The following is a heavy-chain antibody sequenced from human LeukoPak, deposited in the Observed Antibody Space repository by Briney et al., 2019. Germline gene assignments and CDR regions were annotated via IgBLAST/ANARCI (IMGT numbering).Heavy chain of an antibody. CDR1: GGSIIGNSTDY. Sequence: SEALSLTCTVSGGSIIGNSTDYWGWVRLTPGKGLEWIATVHHSGGTYVNPSLNRRVTISVHMSKSQFSLTLTSVTAADTAVYYCARQQSSSFLRRGYIESWGQGTLVTVSS. V-gene: IGHV4-39*01. D-gene: IGHD5-18*01. J-gene: IGHJ4*02. CDR2: VHHSGGT. CDR3: ARQQSSSFLRRGYIES.